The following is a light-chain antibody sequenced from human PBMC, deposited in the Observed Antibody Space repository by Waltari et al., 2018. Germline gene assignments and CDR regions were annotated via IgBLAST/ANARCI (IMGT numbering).Light chain of an antibody. CDR2: EVS. CDR1: SSDVGAYDY. CDR3: SSYAGSNNLV. V-gene: IGLV2-8*01. J-gene: IGLJ2*01. Sequence: QSALTPPPSASGSPGQSVTLSCPGTSSDVGAYDYVPWYQHHPGKAPKPLISEVSKRPSGVPDRFSGSRSGNTASLTVSGLQAEDEADYYCSSYAGSNNLVFGGGTKLTVL.